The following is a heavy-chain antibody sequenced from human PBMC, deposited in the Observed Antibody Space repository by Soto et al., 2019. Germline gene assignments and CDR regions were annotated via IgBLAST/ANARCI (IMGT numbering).Heavy chain of an antibody. CDR2: ISSSSSYI. CDR1: GFAFSSYS. J-gene: IGHJ3*02. D-gene: IGHD3-9*01. V-gene: IGHV3-21*01. Sequence: EVQLVESGGGLVKPGGSLRLSCAASGFAFSSYSMNWVRQTPGKGLEWVASISSSSSYIYYADSVKGRFTISRDNAKNSLYLLMNSLRAEDTAVFYCARDSDLDYDILTGYQIGACDIWGQGTVVTVSS. CDR3: ARDSDLDYDILTGYQIGACDI.